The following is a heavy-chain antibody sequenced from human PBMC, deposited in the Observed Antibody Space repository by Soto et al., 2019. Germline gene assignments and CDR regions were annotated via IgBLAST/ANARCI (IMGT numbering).Heavy chain of an antibody. V-gene: IGHV1-3*01. CDR1: GYTFTSYA. Sequence: QVQLVQSGAEVKKPGASVKVSCKASGYTFTSYAMHWVRQAPRQRLEWMGWIKAGNGNTKYSQKFQGRVTITRDTSASTADMELSSLRSEDTAVYYCARVGIQFTEGPFDYWGQGTLVTVSS. CDR3: ARVGIQFTEGPFDY. J-gene: IGHJ4*02. CDR2: IKAGNGNT.